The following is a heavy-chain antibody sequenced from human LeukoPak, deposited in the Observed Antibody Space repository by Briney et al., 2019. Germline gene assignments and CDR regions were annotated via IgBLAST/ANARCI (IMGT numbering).Heavy chain of an antibody. J-gene: IGHJ4*02. Sequence: PGRSLRLSCAASGFTFSSYGMHWVRQAPGKGLEWVAVIWYGGGNKYYADSVKGRFTISRDNSKNTLYLQMNSLKTEDTAVYYCVTETSGSFHNWGQGTLVTVSS. V-gene: IGHV3-33*08. D-gene: IGHD3-10*01. CDR1: GFTFSSYG. CDR3: VTETSGSFHN. CDR2: IWYGGGNK.